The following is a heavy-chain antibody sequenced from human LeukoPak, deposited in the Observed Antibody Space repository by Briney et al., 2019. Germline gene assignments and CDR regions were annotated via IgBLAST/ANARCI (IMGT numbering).Heavy chain of an antibody. CDR2: ISHGGSA. CDR1: GGSFSGYY. CDR3: ASSSLGYCGGGYCYPNWFDP. V-gene: IGHV4-34*01. J-gene: IGHJ5*02. Sequence: SETLSLTCAVYGGSFSGYYWRWIRQPPGKGLEWIGEISHGGSANYNPPLKSRVTISVDTSKNQFSLKLTSVTAADTAVYYCASSSLGYCGGGYCYPNWFDPWGQGTLVTVSS. D-gene: IGHD2-15*01.